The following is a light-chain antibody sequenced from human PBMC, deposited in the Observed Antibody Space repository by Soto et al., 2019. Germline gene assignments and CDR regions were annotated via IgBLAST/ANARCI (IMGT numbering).Light chain of an antibody. CDR1: SSNIGTNT. V-gene: IGLV1-44*01. J-gene: IGLJ1*01. CDR2: SFN. CDR3: AAWDDTLHAYV. Sequence: QSVLTQPPSASGTPGQRVTISCSGSSSNIGTNTVNRYQQLPGTAPKLLIYSFNERPSGVPDRFSGSKSGTSGSLAIRGLRFEDEADYYCAAWDDTLHAYVFGTGTKVTVL.